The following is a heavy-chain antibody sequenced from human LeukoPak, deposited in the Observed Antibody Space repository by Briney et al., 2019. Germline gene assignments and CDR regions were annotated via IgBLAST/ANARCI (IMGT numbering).Heavy chain of an antibody. D-gene: IGHD6-13*01. Sequence: GGSLRLSCAASGFTFSSYWMSWVRQAPGKGLEWVANIKLDGSEKYYVDSVKGRFTISRDNAKNSLYLQMNSLRAEDTAVYYCARVFSALYSSSWYDYWGQGTLVTVSS. V-gene: IGHV3-7*01. J-gene: IGHJ4*02. CDR3: ARVFSALYSSSWYDY. CDR1: GFTFSSYW. CDR2: IKLDGSEK.